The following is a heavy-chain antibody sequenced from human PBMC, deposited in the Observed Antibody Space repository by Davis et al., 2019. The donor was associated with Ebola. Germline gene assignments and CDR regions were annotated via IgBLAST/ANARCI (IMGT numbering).Heavy chain of an antibody. J-gene: IGHJ6*03. Sequence: PGGSLRLSCAVYGGSFSGYYWSWIRQPPGKGLEWIGEINHSGSTNYNPSLKSRVTISVDTSKNQFSLKLSSVTAADTAVYYCARAFYYYYMDVWGKGTTVTVSS. CDR1: GGSFSGYY. CDR3: ARAFYYYYMDV. CDR2: INHSGST. V-gene: IGHV4-34*01.